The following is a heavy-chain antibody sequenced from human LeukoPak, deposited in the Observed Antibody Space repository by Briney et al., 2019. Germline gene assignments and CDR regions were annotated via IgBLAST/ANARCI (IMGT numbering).Heavy chain of an antibody. CDR2: FDPEDGET. J-gene: IGHJ3*02. CDR3: ATGGWGYYDSSGYSI. CDR1: GYTLTELS. Sequence: RASVKVSCQVSGYTLTELSMHWVRQVPGKGREWMGGFDPEDGETIYAQKFQGRVTMNEDTSTDTAYMELSSLRSEDTAVYYCATGGWGYYDSSGYSIWGQGTMVTVSS. V-gene: IGHV1-24*01. D-gene: IGHD3-22*01.